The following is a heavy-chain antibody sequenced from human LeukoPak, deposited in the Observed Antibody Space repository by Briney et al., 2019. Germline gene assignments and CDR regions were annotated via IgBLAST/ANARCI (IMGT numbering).Heavy chain of an antibody. CDR2: ISGSASST. CDR3: ARDNYDSSTPYYFDY. Sequence: GGSLRLSCAASGFTFSNYAMSWVRQAPGKGLEWVSAISGSASSTYHADSVKGRFTISRDNSKNTLYLQMNSLRAEDTAVYYCARDNYDSSTPYYFDYWGQGTLVTVSS. D-gene: IGHD3-22*01. CDR1: GFTFSNYA. J-gene: IGHJ4*02. V-gene: IGHV3-23*01.